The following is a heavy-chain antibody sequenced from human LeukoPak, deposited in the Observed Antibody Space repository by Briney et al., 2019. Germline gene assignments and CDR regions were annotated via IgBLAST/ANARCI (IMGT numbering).Heavy chain of an antibody. D-gene: IGHD6-13*01. V-gene: IGHV3-66*01. CDR2: IYSDGTT. Sequence: GGSLRLSCAASGFTVSSNYMSWVRQAPGKGLEWVSMIYSDGTTSYADSVKGRFTISRDNAKNSLYLQMNSLRAEDTAVYYCARGIYSSSPGSFDYWGQGTLVTVSS. CDR3: ARGIYSSSPGSFDY. CDR1: GFTVSSNY. J-gene: IGHJ4*02.